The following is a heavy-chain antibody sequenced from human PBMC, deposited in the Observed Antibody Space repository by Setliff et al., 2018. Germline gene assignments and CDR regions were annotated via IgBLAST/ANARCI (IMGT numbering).Heavy chain of an antibody. CDR1: GYTFNFYG. CDR3: ARGQDSGSWIIDG. Sequence: ASVKVSCQASGYTFNFYGMHWVRQAPGQRPEWMGWINTDSGNTRYSQRFQGRVTIARDTSASTAYMERSSLRSEDTAIYFCARGQDSGSWIIDGWGQGTLVTVSS. CDR2: INTDSGNT. J-gene: IGHJ4*02. D-gene: IGHD1-26*01. V-gene: IGHV1-3*04.